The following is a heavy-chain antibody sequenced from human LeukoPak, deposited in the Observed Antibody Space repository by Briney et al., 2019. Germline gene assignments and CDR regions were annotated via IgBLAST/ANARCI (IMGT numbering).Heavy chain of an antibody. CDR1: GGSISSGSYY. CDR2: IYTSGST. J-gene: IGHJ6*03. V-gene: IGHV4-61*02. CDR3: ARGKQWLVLYYYYYYMDV. D-gene: IGHD6-19*01. Sequence: PSETLSLTCTVSGGSISSGSYYWSWIRQPAGKGLEWIGRIYTSGSTNYNPSLKSRVTISVDTSKNQFSLKLSSVTAADTAVYYCARGKQWLVLYYYYYYMDVWGKGTTVTVSS.